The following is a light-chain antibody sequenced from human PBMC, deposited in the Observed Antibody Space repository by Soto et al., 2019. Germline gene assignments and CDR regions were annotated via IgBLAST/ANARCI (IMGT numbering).Light chain of an antibody. V-gene: IGLV2-14*03. CDR3: SSCTTFNPPWV. CDR1: SSDIGAHNY. Sequence: QSVLTQPASVSGSPAQSITISCSGTSSDIGAHNYVSWFRHHPGKAPKLIIFDVSNRPSGVSNRFSGSKSGNTASLTISGLQAEDEAEYFCSSCTTFNPPWVFGGGTKLTVL. CDR2: DVS. J-gene: IGLJ3*02.